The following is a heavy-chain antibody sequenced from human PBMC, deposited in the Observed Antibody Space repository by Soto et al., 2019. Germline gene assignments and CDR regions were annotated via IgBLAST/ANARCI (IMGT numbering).Heavy chain of an antibody. Sequence: GESLKISCAASGFTFSSYAMSWVRQAPGKGLEWVSAISGSGGSTYYADSVKGRFTISRDNSKNTLYLQMNSLRAEDTAVYYCAKSSGWYLPYYYYGMDVWGQGTTVTVSS. D-gene: IGHD6-19*01. J-gene: IGHJ6*02. CDR1: GFTFSSYA. CDR2: ISGSGGST. V-gene: IGHV3-23*01. CDR3: AKSSGWYLPYYYYGMDV.